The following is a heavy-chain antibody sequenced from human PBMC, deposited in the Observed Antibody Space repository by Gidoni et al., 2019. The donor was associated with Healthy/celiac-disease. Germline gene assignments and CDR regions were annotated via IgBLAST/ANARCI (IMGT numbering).Heavy chain of an antibody. CDR2: ISPSGSAT. V-gene: IGHV3-23*01. J-gene: IGHJ6*02. CDR3: AKGGPYTSGPYGMDV. D-gene: IGHD5-12*01. Sequence: EVQLLESGGGLVQPGGSLRLSCTASGFTFSTYAMNWVRQAPGKGLEWVSGISPSGSATYYAASVRGRFSISRDKSQSTLSLQMNSLRAEDTAVYYCAKGGPYTSGPYGMDVWGQGTTVTVSS. CDR1: GFTFSTYA.